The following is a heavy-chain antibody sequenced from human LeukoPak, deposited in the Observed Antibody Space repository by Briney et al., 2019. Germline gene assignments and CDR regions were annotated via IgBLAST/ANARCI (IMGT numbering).Heavy chain of an antibody. J-gene: IGHJ4*02. V-gene: IGHV3-9*01. CDR3: AKDLEVRGVTPTYFDY. CDR1: GFTFDDYA. D-gene: IGHD3-10*01. CDR2: ISWNSGSI. Sequence: PGRSLRLSCAASGFTFDDYAMHWVRQAPGKGLEWVSGISWNSGSIGYADSVKGRFTISRDNAKNSLYLQMNSLRAEDTALYYCAKDLEVRGVTPTYFDYWGQGTLVTVSS.